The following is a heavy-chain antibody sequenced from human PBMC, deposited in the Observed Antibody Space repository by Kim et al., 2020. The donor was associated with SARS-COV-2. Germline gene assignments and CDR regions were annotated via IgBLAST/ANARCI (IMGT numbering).Heavy chain of an antibody. CDR1: GFTVSSNY. V-gene: IGHV3-66*01. CDR3: ARDPQYSSLRFLGGFDP. Sequence: GGSLRLSCAASGFTVSSNYMSWVRQAPGKGLEWVSVIYSGGSTYYADSVNGRFTISRDNSKNTLYLQMNSLRAEDTAVYYCARDPQYSSLRFLGGFDPWGQVTLVTVSS. CDR2: IYSGGST. J-gene: IGHJ5*02. D-gene: IGHD3-3*01.